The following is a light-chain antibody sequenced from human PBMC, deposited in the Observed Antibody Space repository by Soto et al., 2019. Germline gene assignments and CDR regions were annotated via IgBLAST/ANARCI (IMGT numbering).Light chain of an antibody. V-gene: IGKV1-5*03. CDR3: QHYNSYSEA. Sequence: DIQVTQSPSTLSASEGDRVTITCRASGSIGNWLAWYQQKPGQAPNLLIYEASNLESGVPSRFSGSGSGTEFTLTISSLQPVDFATYYCQHYNSYSEAFGQGTRLEIK. J-gene: IGKJ5*01. CDR2: EAS. CDR1: GSIGNW.